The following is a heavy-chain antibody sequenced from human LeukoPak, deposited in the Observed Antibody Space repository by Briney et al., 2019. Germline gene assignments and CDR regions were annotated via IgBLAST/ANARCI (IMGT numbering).Heavy chain of an antibody. D-gene: IGHD3-10*01. J-gene: IGHJ5*02. CDR1: GYTFTGYY. CDR3: ASSNYYGSGSYPFDP. CDR2: INPNSGGT. V-gene: IGHV1-2*02. Sequence: ASVKVSCKASGYTFTGYYMHWVRQAPGQGLEWMGWINPNSGGTNYAQKFQGRVTMTRDTSISTAYMELSRLRSDDTAVYYCASSNYYGSGSYPFDPWGQGTLVTVSS.